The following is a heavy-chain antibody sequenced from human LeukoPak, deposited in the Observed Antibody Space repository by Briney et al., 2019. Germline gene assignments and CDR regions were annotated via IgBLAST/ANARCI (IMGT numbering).Heavy chain of an antibody. V-gene: IGHV3-30*02. CDR3: AKGRYYDSSGYPIDY. J-gene: IGHJ4*02. CDR1: GFTFSSYD. D-gene: IGHD3-22*01. CDR2: IRYDGNIK. Sequence: GGSLRLSCAASGFTFSSYDMHWVRQAPGKGLEWVAFIRYDGNIKYFADSVKGRFTISRDTSKNTLYLQMNSLRPEDTAVYFCAKGRYYDSSGYPIDYWGQGTLVTVSS.